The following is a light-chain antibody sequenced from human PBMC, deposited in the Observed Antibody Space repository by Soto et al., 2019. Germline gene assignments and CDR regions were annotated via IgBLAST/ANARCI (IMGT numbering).Light chain of an antibody. CDR2: EGS. Sequence: QSALTQPVSVSGSPGQSITISCTGTSSDVGSYNFVSWYRQHPGKAPKLMIFEGSKRPSGVSNRFSDSKSGNTASLTISGLQAEDEADYYCCSYAGSSTFVVFGGGTKLTVL. V-gene: IGLV2-23*03. J-gene: IGLJ2*01. CDR1: SSDVGSYNF. CDR3: CSYAGSSTFVV.